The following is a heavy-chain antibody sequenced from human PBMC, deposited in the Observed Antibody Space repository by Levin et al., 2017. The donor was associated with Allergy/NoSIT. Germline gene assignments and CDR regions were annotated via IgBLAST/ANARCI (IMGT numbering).Heavy chain of an antibody. J-gene: IGHJ4*02. CDR2: ISYDGINI. V-gene: IGHV3-30*18. CDR1: GFTFNTND. D-gene: IGHD3-9*01. Sequence: LSLTCVASGFTFNTNDMHWVRQAPGKGLEWVAVISYDGINIYYADSVKGRFTISRDNSKHTLSLQMNSLRAEDTAVYYCAKKPYPGNFVDILIGYPDYWGQGTLVTVSP. CDR3: AKKPYPGNFVDILIGYPDY.